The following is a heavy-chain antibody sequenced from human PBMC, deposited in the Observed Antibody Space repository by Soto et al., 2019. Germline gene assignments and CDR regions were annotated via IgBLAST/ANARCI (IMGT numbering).Heavy chain of an antibody. Sequence: GGSLRLSCAASGFTFSSYAMHWVRQAPGKGLEWVAVISYDGSNKYYADSVKGRFTISRDNSKNTLYLQMNSLRAEDTAVYYCARVKSAGTSYYYYGMDVWGQGTTVTVS. CDR2: ISYDGSNK. J-gene: IGHJ6*02. D-gene: IGHD6-13*01. V-gene: IGHV3-30-3*01. CDR1: GFTFSSYA. CDR3: ARVKSAGTSYYYYGMDV.